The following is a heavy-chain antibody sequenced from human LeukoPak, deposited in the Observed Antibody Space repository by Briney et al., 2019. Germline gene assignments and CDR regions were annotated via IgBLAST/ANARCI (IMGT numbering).Heavy chain of an antibody. D-gene: IGHD1-20*01. CDR2: ISGDGGGT. CDR1: GFTFDDHA. CDR3: AKEVGITGTSDY. Sequence: PGGSLRLSCAASGFTFDDHAMHWVRQAPGKGLEWVSLISGDGGGTYYADSVKGRFTISRDNSKNSLYLQMNSLRTEDTALYYCAKEVGITGTSDYWGQGTLVTVSS. V-gene: IGHV3-43*02. J-gene: IGHJ4*02.